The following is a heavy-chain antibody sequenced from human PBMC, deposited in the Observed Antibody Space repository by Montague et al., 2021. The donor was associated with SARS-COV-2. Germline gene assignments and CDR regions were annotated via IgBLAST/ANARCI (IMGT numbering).Heavy chain of an antibody. CDR1: GGSLNKHY. D-gene: IGHD3-22*01. Sequence: SETLSLTCTVSGGSLNKHYWSWIRKAPGRELEWLGNIFYKGNTNXNVXLLCRVSMSLDTPQNQFSLRLTSLTAADTAVYYCARSISSSGARDNWGQGILVTLS. V-gene: IGHV4-59*11. J-gene: IGHJ4*02. CDR3: ARSISSSGARDN. CDR2: IFYKGNT.